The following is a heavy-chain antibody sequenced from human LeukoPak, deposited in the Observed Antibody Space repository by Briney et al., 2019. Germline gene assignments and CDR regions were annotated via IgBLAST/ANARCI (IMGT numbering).Heavy chain of an antibody. D-gene: IGHD2-15*01. V-gene: IGHV3-33*01. CDR3: ASGLAARTYYYYYGMDV. CDR1: GFTFSSYG. J-gene: IGHJ6*02. CDR2: IWYDGSNK. Sequence: PGGSLRLSCAASGFTFSSYGMHWVRQAPGKGLEWVAVIWYDGSNKYYADSVKGRFTISRDNSKNTLYLQMNSLRAEDTGVYYCASGLAARTYYYYYGMDVWGQGTTVTVSS.